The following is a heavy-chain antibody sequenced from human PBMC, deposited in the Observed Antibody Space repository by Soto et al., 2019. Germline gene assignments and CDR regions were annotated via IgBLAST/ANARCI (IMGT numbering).Heavy chain of an antibody. CDR2: ISYDGSNK. CDR3: ARDLIVGELSYGMNV. Sequence: LRLSCAASGFTFSSYAMHWVRQAPGKGLEWVAVISYDGSNKYYADSVKGRFTISRDNSKNTLYLQMNSLRAEDTAVYYCARDLIVGELSYGMNVWGQGTTVTV. D-gene: IGHD3-16*02. V-gene: IGHV3-30-3*01. CDR1: GFTFSSYA. J-gene: IGHJ6*02.